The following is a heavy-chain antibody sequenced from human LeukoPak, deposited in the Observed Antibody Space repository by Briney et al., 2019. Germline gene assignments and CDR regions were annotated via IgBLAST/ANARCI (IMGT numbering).Heavy chain of an antibody. D-gene: IGHD4-11*01. J-gene: IGHJ6*02. Sequence: PSETLSLTCTVSGGSISSYYWSWIRQPPGKGLEWIGYIYYSGSTNYNPSLKSRVTISVDTSKNQFSLKLSSVTAADTAVYYCARNPTDYSNYVYYHGMDVWGQGTTVTVSS. CDR2: IYYSGST. V-gene: IGHV4-59*08. CDR3: ARNPTDYSNYVYYHGMDV. CDR1: GGSISSYY.